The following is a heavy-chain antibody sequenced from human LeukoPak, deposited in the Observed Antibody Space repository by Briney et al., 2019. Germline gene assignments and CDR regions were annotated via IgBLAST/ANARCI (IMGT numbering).Heavy chain of an antibody. CDR1: GYTFSNYG. CDR2: ITAYNGNR. Sequence: GASVMVSRKTSGYTFSNYGISWVRQAPGQGLEWMGWITAYNGNRLYAQRFQGRITLTTDTSTSTSYMELRSLEYDDTAIYYCARDNDKVVDHWGQGTLVTVSS. D-gene: IGHD1-1*01. CDR3: ARDNDKVVDH. V-gene: IGHV1-18*01. J-gene: IGHJ4*01.